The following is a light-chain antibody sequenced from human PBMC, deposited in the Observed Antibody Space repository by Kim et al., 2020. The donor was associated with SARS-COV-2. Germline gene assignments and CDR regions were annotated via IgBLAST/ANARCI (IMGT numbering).Light chain of an antibody. CDR2: WAS. V-gene: IGKV4-1*01. CDR3: QQYYTIPPT. CDR1: QSVLYSSNNKNY. J-gene: IGKJ2*01. Sequence: DIVMTQSPDSLTVSLGEGATINCKSSQSVLYSSNNKNYLAWYQQKPGQPPKLLIYWASTRESGVPDRFSGSGSGTDFTLTISSLQAEDVAIYYCQQYYTIPPTFGPGTKLEI.